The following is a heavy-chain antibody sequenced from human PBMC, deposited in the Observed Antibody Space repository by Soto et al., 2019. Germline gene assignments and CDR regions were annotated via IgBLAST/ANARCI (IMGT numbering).Heavy chain of an antibody. V-gene: IGHV4-39*01. CDR1: GGSIRSSSYY. D-gene: IGHD1-7*01. J-gene: IGHJ5*02. Sequence: SENLSLTCTGSGGSIRSSSYYWCWIRQAPGKGLEWIGSIYYSGSTYYNPSLKSRVTIAVDTSKNQFSLKLSSVTAADTAVYYCARALKVTGTKPSFDPWGQGTLVT. CDR3: ARALKVTGTKPSFDP. CDR2: IYYSGST.